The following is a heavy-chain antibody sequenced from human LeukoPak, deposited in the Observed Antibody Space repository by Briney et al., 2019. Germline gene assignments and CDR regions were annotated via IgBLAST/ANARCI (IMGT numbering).Heavy chain of an antibody. Sequence: GGSLRLSCAASGFTFSSYNMNWVRQAPGKGLEWVSYISGSSSTIYYADSVKGRFTISRDNAKNSLYLQMHSLRDEDTAVYYCAKAAGKYNWNPDSWGQGTLVTVSS. CDR3: AKAAGKYNWNPDS. CDR2: ISGSSSTI. D-gene: IGHD1-20*01. CDR1: GFTFSSYN. V-gene: IGHV3-48*02. J-gene: IGHJ4*02.